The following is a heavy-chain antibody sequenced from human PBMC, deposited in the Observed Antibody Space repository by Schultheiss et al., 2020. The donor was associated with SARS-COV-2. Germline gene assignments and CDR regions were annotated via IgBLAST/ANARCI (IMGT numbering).Heavy chain of an antibody. J-gene: IGHJ6*02. V-gene: IGHV3-19*01. D-gene: IGHD2-2*01. CDR3: ARDLSVVVPAAMAYYYYYYGMDV. CDR1: GFTFSNSD. Sequence: GGSLRLSCAASGFTFSNSDMNWVRQAPGKGLEWVSGVSWNGSRTHYADSVKGRFIISRDNSRNFLYQQMNSLRPEDMAVYYCARDLSVVVPAAMAYYYYYYGMDVWGQGTTVTVSS. CDR2: VSWNGSRT.